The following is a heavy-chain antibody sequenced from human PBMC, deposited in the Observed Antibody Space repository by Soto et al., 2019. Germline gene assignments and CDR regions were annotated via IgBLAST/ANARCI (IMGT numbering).Heavy chain of an antibody. CDR3: AKDYYDILTGYLYYYYYGMDV. V-gene: IGHV3-30*18. CDR2: ISYDGSNK. Sequence: PGGSLRLSCAASGFTFSSYGMHWVRQAPGKGLEWVAVISYDGSNKYYADSVKGRFTISRDNSKNTLYLQMSSLRAEDTAVYYCAKDYYDILTGYLYYYYYGMDVWGQGTTVTVSS. J-gene: IGHJ6*02. CDR1: GFTFSSYG. D-gene: IGHD3-9*01.